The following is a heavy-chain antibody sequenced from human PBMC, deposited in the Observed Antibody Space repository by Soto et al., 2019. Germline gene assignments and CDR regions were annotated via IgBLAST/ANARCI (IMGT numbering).Heavy chain of an antibody. CDR2: ISSSSSYI. J-gene: IGHJ4*02. Sequence: EVQLVESGGGLVKPGGSLSLSCAASGFTFSSYSMNWVRQAPGKGLEWVSSISSSSSYIYYADSVKGRFTISRDNAKNSLYLQMNSLRAEDTAVYYCARGVITFGGVIGIPLDYWGQGTLVTVSS. CDR3: ARGVITFGGVIGIPLDY. D-gene: IGHD3-16*02. CDR1: GFTFSSYS. V-gene: IGHV3-21*01.